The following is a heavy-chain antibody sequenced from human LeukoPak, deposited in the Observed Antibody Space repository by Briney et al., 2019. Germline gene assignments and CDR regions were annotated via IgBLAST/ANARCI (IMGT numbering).Heavy chain of an antibody. Sequence: ASVKVSCKASGFTFTDYYVHWVRQAPGQGLEWMGWISPNSDDTRSAQRFQGRVSMTRDTSISTAYMELSSLTSDDTAIYYCARDDGRLSTNAFDIWGQGTMVTVFS. CDR1: GFTFTDYY. CDR2: ISPNSDDT. D-gene: IGHD2-2*01. V-gene: IGHV1-2*02. CDR3: ARDDGRLSTNAFDI. J-gene: IGHJ3*02.